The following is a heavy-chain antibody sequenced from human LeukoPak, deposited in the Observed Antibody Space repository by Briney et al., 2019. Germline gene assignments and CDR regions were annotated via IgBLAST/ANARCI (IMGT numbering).Heavy chain of an antibody. Sequence: GGSLRLSCAASGFTFSTYAMSWVRQAPGKGLEWVSGISGSDGSTYYADSVKGRFTISRDNSKNTLYLRMNSLRVEDTAVYYCAKGSSPLGHFDYWGQGTPVTVSS. J-gene: IGHJ4*02. CDR1: GFTFSTYA. CDR2: ISGSDGST. V-gene: IGHV3-23*01. CDR3: AKGSSPLGHFDY. D-gene: IGHD6-13*01.